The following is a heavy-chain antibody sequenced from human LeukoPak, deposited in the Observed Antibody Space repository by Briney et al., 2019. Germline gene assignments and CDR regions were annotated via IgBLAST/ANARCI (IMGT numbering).Heavy chain of an antibody. D-gene: IGHD4-11*01. Sequence: PGGSLRLSCAASGFTFSSYAMHWVRQAPGKGLEWVAVISYDGSNKYYADSVKGRFTISRDNSKNTLYLQMNSLRAEDTAVYYCARDSSAKNDYSNPEPFDYWGQGTLVTVSS. J-gene: IGHJ4*02. CDR2: ISYDGSNK. CDR1: GFTFSSYA. V-gene: IGHV3-30*01. CDR3: ARDSSAKNDYSNPEPFDY.